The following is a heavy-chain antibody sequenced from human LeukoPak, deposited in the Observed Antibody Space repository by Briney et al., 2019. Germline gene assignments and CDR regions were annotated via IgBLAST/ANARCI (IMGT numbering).Heavy chain of an antibody. V-gene: IGHV2-5*08. CDR3: AHGYSYGSTHFDY. J-gene: IGHJ4*02. D-gene: IGHD5-18*01. CDR2: IYWDDDK. Sequence: TLSLTCTVSGGSISSYHWSWIRQPPGKALEWLALIYWDDDKRYSPSLKSRLTITKDTSKNQVVLTMTNMDPVDTATYYCAHGYSYGSTHFDYWGQGTLVTVSS. CDR1: GGSISSYHW.